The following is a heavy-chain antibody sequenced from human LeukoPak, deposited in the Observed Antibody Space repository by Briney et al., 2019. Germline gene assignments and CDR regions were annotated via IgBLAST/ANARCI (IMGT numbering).Heavy chain of an antibody. Sequence: ASVKVSCKASGYTFTGYYMHWVRQAPGQGLEWMGWINPNSGGTNYAQKFQGRVTMTRDTSISTAYMELSRLRSDDTAVYYCARKTSRLGSGGWSDPWGQGTLVTVSS. CDR1: GYTFTGYY. CDR2: INPNSGGT. D-gene: IGHD6-19*01. V-gene: IGHV1-2*02. CDR3: ARKTSRLGSGGWSDP. J-gene: IGHJ5*02.